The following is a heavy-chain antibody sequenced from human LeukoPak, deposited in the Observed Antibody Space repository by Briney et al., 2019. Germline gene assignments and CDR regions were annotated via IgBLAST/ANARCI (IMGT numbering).Heavy chain of an antibody. CDR2: INHSGST. CDR1: GESFSGYY. V-gene: IGHV4-34*01. CDR3: ARRSRGGNWLYYFDY. J-gene: IGHJ4*02. Sequence: SETLSLTCAVYGESFSGYYWSWIRQPPGKGLEWIGEINHSGSTNYNPSLKSRVTISVDTSKNQFSLKLSSVTAADTALYYCARRSRGGNWLYYFDYWGQGTLVTVSS. D-gene: IGHD1-1*01.